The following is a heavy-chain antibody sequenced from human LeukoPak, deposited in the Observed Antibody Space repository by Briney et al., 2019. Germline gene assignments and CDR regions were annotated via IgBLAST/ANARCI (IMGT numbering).Heavy chain of an antibody. V-gene: IGHV4-34*01. J-gene: IGHJ4*02. CDR1: GGSFSGYY. Sequence: PSETLSLTCAVYGGSFSGYYWSWIRQPPGKGLEWIGEINHSGSTNYNPSLKSRVTISVDTSKNQFSLKLSSVTAEDTAVYYCAKTVTTTIPYYFDYWGQGTLVTVSS. CDR3: AKTVTTTIPYYFDY. CDR2: INHSGST. D-gene: IGHD4-17*01.